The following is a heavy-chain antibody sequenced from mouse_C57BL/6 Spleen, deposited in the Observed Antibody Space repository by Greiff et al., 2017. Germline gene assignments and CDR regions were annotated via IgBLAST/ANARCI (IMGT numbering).Heavy chain of an antibody. Sequence: EVQLQQSGPVLVKPGASVKMSCKASGYTFTDYYMNWVKQSHGKSLEWIGVINPYNGGTSYNQKFKGQATLTVDKSSSTAYMGLNSLTSEDSAVYYCARDDYDRLRYAMDYWGQGTSVTVSS. CDR1: GYTFTDYY. V-gene: IGHV1-19*01. CDR3: ARDDYDRLRYAMDY. CDR2: INPYNGGT. J-gene: IGHJ4*01. D-gene: IGHD2-4*01.